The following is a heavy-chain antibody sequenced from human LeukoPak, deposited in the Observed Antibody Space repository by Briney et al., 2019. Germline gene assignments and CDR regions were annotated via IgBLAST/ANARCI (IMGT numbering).Heavy chain of an antibody. CDR2: INPNSGST. V-gene: IGHV1-2*02. CDR3: ARDGSGYDSDY. J-gene: IGHJ4*02. D-gene: IGHD5-12*01. Sequence: ASVKVSCKASGYTFTGYYMHWVRQAPGQGLEWMGWINPNSGSTNYAQKFQGRVTMTKDTSISTAYMELSRLRSDDTAVYYCARDGSGYDSDYWGQGTLVTVSS. CDR1: GYTFTGYY.